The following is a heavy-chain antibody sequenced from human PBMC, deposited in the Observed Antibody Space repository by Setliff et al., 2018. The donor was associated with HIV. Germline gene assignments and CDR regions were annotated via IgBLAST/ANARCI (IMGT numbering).Heavy chain of an antibody. D-gene: IGHD3-10*01. CDR2: IDPSGEST. CDR3: ARDAEPVLQWFGESPNHGAFDI. V-gene: IGHV1-46*01. J-gene: IGHJ3*02. CDR1: GYTFINYY. Sequence: ASVKVSCKASGYTFINYYIHWVRQAPGQGLEWMAIIDPSGESTSYAQKFQGRVTMTMDTSTNTVYMELSSLRSEDTAVYYCARDAEPVLQWFGESPNHGAFDIWGQGTMVTVSS.